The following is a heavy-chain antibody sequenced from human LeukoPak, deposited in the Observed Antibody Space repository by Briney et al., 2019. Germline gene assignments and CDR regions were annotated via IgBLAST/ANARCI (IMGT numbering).Heavy chain of an antibody. D-gene: IGHD2-2*01. CDR3: ARVSCSSTSCPRRDALDV. V-gene: IGHV4-4*07. CDR2: IYTSGST. J-gene: IGHJ3*01. CDR1: GGSISSYY. Sequence: SETLSLTCTVSGGSISSYYWSWIRQPAGKGLEWIGRIYTSGSTNYNPSLKSRVTMSVDTSKNQFSLNLTSVTTADTAVYYCARVSCSSTSCPRRDALDVWGQGTMVTVSS.